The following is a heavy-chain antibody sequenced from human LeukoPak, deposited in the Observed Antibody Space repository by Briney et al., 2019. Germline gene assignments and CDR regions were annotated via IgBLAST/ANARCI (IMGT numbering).Heavy chain of an antibody. CDR3: AHSTGSGAPTVGPADY. CDR2: INHSGST. V-gene: IGHV4-34*01. D-gene: IGHD3-10*01. J-gene: IGHJ4*02. CDR1: GGSFSGYY. Sequence: PSETLSLTCAVYGGSFSGYYWSWIRQPPGKGLEWIGEINHSGSTNYNPSLKSRVSISADTSKNQVSLKLSSVTAADTAVYYCAHSTGSGAPTVGPADYWGQGTLVIVSS.